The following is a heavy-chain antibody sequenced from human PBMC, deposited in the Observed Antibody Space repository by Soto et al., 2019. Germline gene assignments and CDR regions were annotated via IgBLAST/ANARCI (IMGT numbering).Heavy chain of an antibody. CDR1: GFTFSNAW. Sequence: GSLRLSCAASGFTFSNAWMSWVRQAPGKGLEWVGRIKSKTDGGTTDYAAPVKGRFTISRDDSKNTLYLQMNSLKTEDTAVYYCTTAPYSSSSFSYYYYYGMDVWGQGTTVTVSS. V-gene: IGHV3-15*01. J-gene: IGHJ6*02. CDR3: TTAPYSSSSFSYYYYYGMDV. CDR2: IKSKTDGGTT. D-gene: IGHD6-6*01.